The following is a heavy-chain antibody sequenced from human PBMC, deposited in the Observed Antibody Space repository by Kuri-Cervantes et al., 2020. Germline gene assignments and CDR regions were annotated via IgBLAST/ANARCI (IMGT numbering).Heavy chain of an antibody. J-gene: IGHJ3*02. Sequence: ASVKVSCKASGYTFTSYGISWVRQAPGQGLEWMGWISAYNGDTNYAQKLQGRVTMTTDTSTSTAYMELRSLRSDDTAVYYCARDFFGGSTTWSRYAFDIWGQGTMVTVSS. D-gene: IGHD1-14*01. CDR2: ISAYNGDT. CDR1: GYTFTSYG. V-gene: IGHV1-18*01. CDR3: ARDFFGGSTTWSRYAFDI.